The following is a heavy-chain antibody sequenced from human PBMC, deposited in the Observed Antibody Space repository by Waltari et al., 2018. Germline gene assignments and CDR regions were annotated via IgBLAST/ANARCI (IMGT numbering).Heavy chain of an antibody. D-gene: IGHD1-1*01. J-gene: IGHJ3*01. V-gene: IGHV3-9*01. CDR3: VKDMGTSGYDAFDV. CDR2: LSWNGGNV. CDR1: GFTFDDYA. Sequence: EVQLVEIGGGLVQPGRSLRLSCAASGFTFDDYAMHWVRQVPGKGLEGGSGLSWNGGNVLYADSVRGRFTISRDNAKKSLFLQMTNLRPEDTAFYFCVKDMGTSGYDAFDVWGQGTRVTVSS.